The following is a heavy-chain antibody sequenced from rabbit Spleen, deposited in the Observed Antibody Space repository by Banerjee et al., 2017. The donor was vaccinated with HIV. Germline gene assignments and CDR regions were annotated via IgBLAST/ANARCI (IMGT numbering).Heavy chain of an antibody. D-gene: IGHD8-1*01. V-gene: IGHV1S40*01. CDR1: GFSFSSSDY. CDR2: IASGSSGFT. Sequence: QSLGESGGDLVKPGGTLTLTCTASGFSFSSSDYMCWVRQAPGKGLEWISCIASGSSGFTYSATWAKGRFTISKTSSTTVTLQMTSLTVADTATYFCARDTGSSFSSYGMDLWGPGTLVTVS. CDR3: ARDTGSSFSSYGMDL. J-gene: IGHJ6*01.